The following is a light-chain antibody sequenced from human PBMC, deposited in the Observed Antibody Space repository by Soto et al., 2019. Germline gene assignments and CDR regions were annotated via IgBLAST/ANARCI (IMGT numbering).Light chain of an antibody. CDR2: DVS. V-gene: IGKV1-5*01. CDR1: QTVSNW. J-gene: IGKJ1*01. CDR3: QQNDSYSWT. Sequence: DIQMTQSPSNLSASIGERVTITCRASQTVSNWLAWYQQKPGKAPKLLIYDVSNLESGVPSRFSGSGSGTEFSLSISSLQPDDFASYYCQQNDSYSWTFGQGTKVEMK.